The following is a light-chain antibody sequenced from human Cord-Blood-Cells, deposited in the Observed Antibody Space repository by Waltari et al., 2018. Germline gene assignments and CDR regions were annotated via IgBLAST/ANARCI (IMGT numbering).Light chain of an antibody. CDR3: NSRDSSGKRV. Sequence: SSELTQDPAVSVALGQTVRITCQGDSLRSYYASWYQQKPGQAPVLVIYGKNNRHPGIPDRFAGSSSGNTASLTIAGAQAEDEADYYCNSRDSSGKRVFGGGTKLTVL. CDR1: SLRSYY. J-gene: IGLJ2*01. CDR2: GKN. V-gene: IGLV3-19*01.